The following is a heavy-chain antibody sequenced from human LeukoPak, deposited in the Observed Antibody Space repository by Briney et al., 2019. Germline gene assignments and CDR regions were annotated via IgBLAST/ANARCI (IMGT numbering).Heavy chain of an antibody. CDR2: ITGSGGST. V-gene: IGHV3-23*01. J-gene: IGHJ4*02. Sequence: PEGSLRLSCAASGFTFSNYGLSWVRQAPGKGLEWVSGITGSGGSTYYADSVKGRFTISRDNSKNTLYLQMNSLRAEDTAVYYCAKDQRSIAVAGYFDYWGQGTLVTVSS. D-gene: IGHD6-19*01. CDR3: AKDQRSIAVAGYFDY. CDR1: GFTFSNYG.